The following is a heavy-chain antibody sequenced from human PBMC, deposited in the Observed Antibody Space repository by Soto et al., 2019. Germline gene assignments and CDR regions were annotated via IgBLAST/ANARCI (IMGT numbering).Heavy chain of an antibody. J-gene: IGHJ4*02. Sequence: GGSLRLSCAASGFTFSSYWMHWVRQAPGKGLVWVSRINSDGSSTSYADSVKGRFTISRDNAKNTLYLQMNSLRAEDTAVYYCANSATTWENYFDYWGQGTLVTVSS. CDR3: ANSATTWENYFDY. CDR1: GFTFSSYW. V-gene: IGHV3-74*01. D-gene: IGHD1-26*01. CDR2: INSDGSST.